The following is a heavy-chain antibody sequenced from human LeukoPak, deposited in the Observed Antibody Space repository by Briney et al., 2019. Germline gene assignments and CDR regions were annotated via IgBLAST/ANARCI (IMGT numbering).Heavy chain of an antibody. CDR1: GFSFSGHW. J-gene: IGHJ4*02. Sequence: PGGSLRLSCTASGFSFSGHWMHWARQLPGKGLVWVSRISPTGSTTSYADPVKGRFTVSRDNAKNTLYLQVNNLRAEDTAVYYCARGPNSNWSGLDFRGQGTLLTVSS. CDR3: ARGPNSNWSGLDF. CDR2: ISPTGSTT. V-gene: IGHV3-74*01. D-gene: IGHD6-6*01.